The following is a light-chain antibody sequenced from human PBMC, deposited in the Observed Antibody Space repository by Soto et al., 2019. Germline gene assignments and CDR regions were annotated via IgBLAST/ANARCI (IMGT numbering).Light chain of an antibody. CDR2: GAS. J-gene: IGKJ1*01. Sequence: ELVMTQSPATLSASPGERATLSCRASQSVRSNLAWYQQKPGQAPRLLIYGASTRATGIPARFSGSGSGTEFTLSIGSLQSEDFAVYYCQQYNDWPPTFGQGTKVEIK. V-gene: IGKV3-15*01. CDR3: QQYNDWPPT. CDR1: QSVRSN.